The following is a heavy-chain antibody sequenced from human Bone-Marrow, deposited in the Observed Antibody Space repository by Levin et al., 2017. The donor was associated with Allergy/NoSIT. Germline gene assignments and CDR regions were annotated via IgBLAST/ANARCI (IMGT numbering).Heavy chain of an antibody. V-gene: IGHV3-21*01. J-gene: IGHJ4*02. D-gene: IGHD3-3*01. CDR1: GFSFINYS. CDR2: FGGTSGTYT. CDR3: STGVSGTSVFVDY. Sequence: GGSLRLSCVASGFSFINYSMTWVRQAPGKGLEWVSTFGGTSGTYTSYADSLKGRITMSRDNARNSEELQMHSLRDEDTAVYYCSTGVSGTSVFVDYWGQGTLVIVSS.